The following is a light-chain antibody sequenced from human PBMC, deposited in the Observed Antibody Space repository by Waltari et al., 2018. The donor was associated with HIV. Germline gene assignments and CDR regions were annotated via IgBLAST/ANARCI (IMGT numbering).Light chain of an antibody. CDR1: NIGSKS. Sequence: SYVVTQPPSVSVAPGQTARITCGGNNIGSKSVHWHQQKPGQAPVLVVYDDSDRPSGIPERLSGSNSGNTATLTISRVEAGDEADYYCQVWDSSSDHVVFGGGTKLTVL. CDR2: DDS. CDR3: QVWDSSSDHVV. V-gene: IGLV3-21*02. J-gene: IGLJ2*01.